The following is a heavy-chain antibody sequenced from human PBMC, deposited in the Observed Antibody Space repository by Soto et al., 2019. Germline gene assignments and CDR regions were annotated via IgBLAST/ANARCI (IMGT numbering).Heavy chain of an antibody. CDR3: ARERSIAATGSFYY. J-gene: IGHJ4*02. Sequence: QVQLVESGGGVVQPGGSLRLSCAASGFTFSNFVMNWVRQAPGKGLEWVAATSYDGKNKDHADSVKGRVTISRDNSKNTLYLQMNSLRHEDTAVYFCARERSIAATGSFYYWGQGTLVTVSS. D-gene: IGHD6-13*01. CDR1: GFTFSNFV. V-gene: IGHV3-30*04. CDR2: TSYDGKNK.